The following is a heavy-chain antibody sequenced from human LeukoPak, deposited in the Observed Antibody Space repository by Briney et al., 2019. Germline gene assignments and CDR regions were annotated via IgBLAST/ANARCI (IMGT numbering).Heavy chain of an antibody. D-gene: IGHD3/OR15-3a*01. CDR3: ARTPRSIMIWDY. V-gene: IGHV4-61*02. Sequence: PSETLSLTCTVSGGSISSGSYYWSWIRQPAGKGLEWIGRIYTSGSTNYNPSLKSRVTISVAPSKNQFSLKLSSVTAADTAVYYCARTPRSIMIWDYWGQGTLVTVSS. CDR1: GGSISSGSYY. J-gene: IGHJ4*02. CDR2: IYTSGST.